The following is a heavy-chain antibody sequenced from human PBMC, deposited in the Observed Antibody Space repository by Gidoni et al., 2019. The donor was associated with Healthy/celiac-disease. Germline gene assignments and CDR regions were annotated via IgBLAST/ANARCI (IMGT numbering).Heavy chain of an antibody. CDR1: GYTFTSYG. J-gene: IGHJ4*02. D-gene: IGHD3-3*01. V-gene: IGHV1-18*01. CDR3: ARDGRFLEWFLPDY. Sequence: QSGAEVKKPGASLRVPGKASGYTFTSYGISWVRQAPGQGLEWMGWISAYNGNTNYAQKLQGRVTMTTDTSTSTAYMELRSLRSDDTAVYYCARDGRFLEWFLPDYWGQGTLVTVSS. CDR2: ISAYNGNT.